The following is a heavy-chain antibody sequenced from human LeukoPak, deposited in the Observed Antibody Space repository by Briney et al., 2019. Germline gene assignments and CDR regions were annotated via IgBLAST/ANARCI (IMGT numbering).Heavy chain of an antibody. V-gene: IGHV4-38-2*01. Sequence: PSETLSLICAVSGYSISSGYYWGWIRQPPGKGLEWIGSIYHSGSTYYNPSLKSRVTISVDTSKNQFSLKLSSVTAADTAVYYCASWQWFGEHYWGQGTLVTVSS. CDR2: IYHSGST. D-gene: IGHD3-10*01. J-gene: IGHJ4*02. CDR1: GYSISSGYY. CDR3: ASWQWFGEHY.